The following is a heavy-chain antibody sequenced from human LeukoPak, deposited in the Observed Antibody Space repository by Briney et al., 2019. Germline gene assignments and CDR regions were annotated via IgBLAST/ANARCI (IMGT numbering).Heavy chain of an antibody. D-gene: IGHD2-15*01. V-gene: IGHV1-46*01. Sequence: ASVKVSCKASGYTFTSYYMHWVRQAPGQGLEWMGIINPSGGSTSYAQKFQGRVTMTTDTSTSTAYMELRSLTSDDTAVYYCARVPSGGPFDYWGQGALVTVSS. J-gene: IGHJ4*02. CDR1: GYTFTSYY. CDR2: INPSGGST. CDR3: ARVPSGGPFDY.